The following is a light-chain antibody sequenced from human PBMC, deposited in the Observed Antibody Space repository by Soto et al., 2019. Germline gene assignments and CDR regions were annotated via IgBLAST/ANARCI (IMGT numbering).Light chain of an antibody. CDR2: DVS. Sequence: QSALTQPRSVSGSPGQSVAISCTGTSSDVGGYNYVSWYQQHPGKAPKVMIYDVSKRPSGVPERFSGSKSGNTASLTISGLQAEDEADYYCCSYAGGPYVFGTETKVTVL. CDR1: SSDVGGYNY. CDR3: CSYAGGPYV. V-gene: IGLV2-11*01. J-gene: IGLJ1*01.